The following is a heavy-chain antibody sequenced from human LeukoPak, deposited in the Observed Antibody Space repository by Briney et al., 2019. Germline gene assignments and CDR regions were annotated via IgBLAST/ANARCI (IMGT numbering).Heavy chain of an antibody. D-gene: IGHD5-24*01. J-gene: IGHJ6*02. CDR2: ISAYKGDA. V-gene: IGHV1-18*01. Sequence: ASGKLSCKASGYTFTSYGINWVRQAPGQGRGGRRGISAYKGDAIYAQKRQGRVAMTTDPSTSTVYMELRSLRSDDTAVYSCATARRWRRDSKTPYYYYGMDIWGQGTTVTVS. CDR1: GYTFTSYG. CDR3: ATARRWRRDSKTPYYYYGMDI.